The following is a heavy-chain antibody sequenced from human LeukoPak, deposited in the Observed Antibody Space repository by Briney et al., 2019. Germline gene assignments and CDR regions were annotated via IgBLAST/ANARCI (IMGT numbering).Heavy chain of an antibody. D-gene: IGHD3-3*01. CDR3: ARDVRGNYDSGFDP. V-gene: IGHV4-39*07. Sequence: SETLSLTCTVSGGSISSSSYYWGWIRQPPGKGLEWIGSICYSGSTYYNPSLKSRVTISVDTSKNQFSLKLSSVTAADTAVYYCARDVRGNYDSGFDPWGQGTLVTVSS. CDR1: GGSISSSSYY. J-gene: IGHJ5*02. CDR2: ICYSGST.